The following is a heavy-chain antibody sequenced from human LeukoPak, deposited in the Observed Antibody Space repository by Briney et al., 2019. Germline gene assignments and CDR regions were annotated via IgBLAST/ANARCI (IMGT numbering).Heavy chain of an antibody. D-gene: IGHD5-12*01. J-gene: IGHJ4*02. CDR1: GGSISSSSYY. CDR2: IYYSGST. Sequence: SETLSLTCTVSGGSISSSSYYWGWIRQPPGKGLEWIGSIYYSGSTYYNPSLKSRVTISVDTSKNQFSLKLSSVTAADTAVYYCARESSVDIVEQESLDYWGQGTLVTVSS. CDR3: ARESSVDIVEQESLDY. V-gene: IGHV4-39*07.